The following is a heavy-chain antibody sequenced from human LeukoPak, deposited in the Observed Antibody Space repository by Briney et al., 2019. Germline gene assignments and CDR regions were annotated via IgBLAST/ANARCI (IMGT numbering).Heavy chain of an antibody. V-gene: IGHV1-2*02. J-gene: IGHJ3*02. CDR1: GYTFTGYY. CDR3: ARLVGATLSAFDI. Sequence: ASVKVSCKASGYTFTGYYMHWVRQAPGQGLEWMGWINPNSGGTNYAQKFQGRVTMTRDTFISTAYMELSRLRSDDTAVYYCARLVGATLSAFDIWGQGTMVAVSS. D-gene: IGHD1-26*01. CDR2: INPNSGGT.